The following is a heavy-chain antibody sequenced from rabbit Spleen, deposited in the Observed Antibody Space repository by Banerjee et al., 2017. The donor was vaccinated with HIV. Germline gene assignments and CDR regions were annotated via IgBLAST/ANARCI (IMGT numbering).Heavy chain of an antibody. CDR3: ARSNVGSGWGFDL. J-gene: IGHJ4*01. Sequence: QHQLEESGGGLVQPEGSLTLTCKGSGFDFSGNAMWWVRQAPGKGLEWIGCIGTNIGATGYASWAKGRFTISSPSSTTVTLQMTSLTAADTATYFCARSNVGSGWGFDLWGQGTLVTVS. CDR1: GFDFSGNA. D-gene: IGHD4-1*01. CDR2: IGTNIGAT. V-gene: IGHV1S45*01.